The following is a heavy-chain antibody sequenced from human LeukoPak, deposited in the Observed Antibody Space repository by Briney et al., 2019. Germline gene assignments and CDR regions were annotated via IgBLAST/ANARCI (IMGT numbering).Heavy chain of an antibody. Sequence: GGSLRLSCAASGFTLSDSAMTSVRQVLGKGLEWVSLISSSGGNTYYADSVEGRFTISRDNSKNTLSLQMNSLRVEDTAIYYCAKDILLSTWGLGTMVTVSS. V-gene: IGHV3-23*01. CDR2: ISSSGGNT. J-gene: IGHJ3*01. D-gene: IGHD3-16*02. CDR3: AKDILLST. CDR1: GFTLSDSA.